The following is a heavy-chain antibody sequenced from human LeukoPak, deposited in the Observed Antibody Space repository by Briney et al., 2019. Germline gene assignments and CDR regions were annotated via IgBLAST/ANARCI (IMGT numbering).Heavy chain of an antibody. J-gene: IGHJ4*02. CDR2: ISSSGSTI. V-gene: IGHV3-48*03. CDR3: ARADCSGGSCYFDY. CDR1: GFTFSSYE. Sequence: PGGSLRLSCAASGFTFSSYEMNWVRQAPGKGLEWVSYISSSGSTIYYADSVKGRFTISRDNAKNSLYLQMNSLRAEDTALYYCARADCSGGSCYFDYWGQGTLVTVSS. D-gene: IGHD2-15*01.